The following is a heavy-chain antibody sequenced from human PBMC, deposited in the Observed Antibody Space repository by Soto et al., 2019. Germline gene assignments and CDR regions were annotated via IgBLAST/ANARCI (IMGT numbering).Heavy chain of an antibody. J-gene: IGHJ6*02. V-gene: IGHV3-53*01. CDR1: GLTVSSNY. CDR2: IYTGGGT. Sequence: EVQLVESGGGLIQPGGSLRLSCAASGLTVSSNYMNWVRQAPGKGLEWVSLIYTGGGTYYADSVKGRFTVSRDNSKNTLYLQMNRLRAEDTAVYYWARMGQWRVPGDYYYGMDVWGQGTSVTVSS. D-gene: IGHD6-19*01. CDR3: ARMGQWRVPGDYYYGMDV.